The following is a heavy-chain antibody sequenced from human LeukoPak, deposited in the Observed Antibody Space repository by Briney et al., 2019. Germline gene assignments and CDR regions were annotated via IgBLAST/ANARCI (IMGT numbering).Heavy chain of an antibody. V-gene: IGHV3-21*01. CDR1: GFTFSSYS. D-gene: IGHD3-10*02. CDR2: ISSSSSYI. CDR3: AELGITMIGGV. Sequence: GGSLRLSCAASGFTFSSYSMNWVRQAPGKGLEWVSSISSSSSYIYYADSVKGRFTISRDNAKNSLYLQMNSLRAKDTAVYYCAELGITMIGGVWGKGTTVTISS. J-gene: IGHJ6*04.